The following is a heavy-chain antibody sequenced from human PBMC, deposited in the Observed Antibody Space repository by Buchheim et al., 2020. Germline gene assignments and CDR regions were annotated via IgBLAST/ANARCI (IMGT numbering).Heavy chain of an antibody. D-gene: IGHD6-19*01. CDR1: GFTFSSYS. CDR3: ARDGKYDPGYSSGWSPALDY. CDR2: ISSSSSSYI. V-gene: IGHV3-21*01. J-gene: IGHJ4*02. Sequence: EVQLVESGGGLVKPGGSLRLSCAASGFTFSSYSMNWVRQAPGKGLEWVSSISSSSSSYIYYADSVKGRFTISRDNAKNSLYLQMNSLRAEDTAVYYCARDGKYDPGYSSGWSPALDYWGQGTL.